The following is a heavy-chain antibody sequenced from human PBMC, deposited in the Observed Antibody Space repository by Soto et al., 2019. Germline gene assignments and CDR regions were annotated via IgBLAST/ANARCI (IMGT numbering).Heavy chain of an antibody. V-gene: IGHV3-23*01. Sequence: GGSLRLSCAASGFTFSSYAMSWVRQAPGKGQEWVSAISGSGGSTYYADSVKGRFTISRDNSKNTLYLQMNSLRAEDTAVYYCAKPHSYYDSSGYYYGLPAPPDYWGQGTLVTVSS. CDR2: ISGSGGST. D-gene: IGHD3-22*01. CDR3: AKPHSYYDSSGYYYGLPAPPDY. CDR1: GFTFSSYA. J-gene: IGHJ4*02.